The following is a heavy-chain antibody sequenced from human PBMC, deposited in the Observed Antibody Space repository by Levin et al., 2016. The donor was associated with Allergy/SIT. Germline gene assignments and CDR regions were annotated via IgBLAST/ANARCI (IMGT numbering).Heavy chain of an antibody. D-gene: IGHD3-10*01. CDR2: ISSSSSYI. V-gene: IGHV3-21*01. J-gene: IGHJ6*02. Sequence: GESLKISCAASGFTFSSYSMNWVRQAPGKGLEWVSSISSSSSYIYYADSVKGRFTISRDNAKNSLYLQMNSLRAEDTAVYYCARDSVLLWFGELLPRSGYYYYGMDVWGQGTTVTVSS. CDR1: GFTFSSYS. CDR3: ARDSVLLWFGELLPRSGYYYYGMDV.